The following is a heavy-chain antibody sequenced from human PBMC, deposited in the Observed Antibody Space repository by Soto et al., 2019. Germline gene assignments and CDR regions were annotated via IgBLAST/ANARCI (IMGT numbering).Heavy chain of an antibody. D-gene: IGHD3-10*01. J-gene: IGHJ4*02. CDR1: RITFGSLA. Sequence: GALRVFFGSSRITFGSLAIRKVRQAPGEGLEWVSTITDTGGDAKYADSVRGRFTISRDNSKKTLYLQMSSLRADDSAVYFCARGSKDSYPGSRIFDLWGLGTLVT. CDR3: ARGSKDSYPGSRIFDL. CDR2: ITDTGGDA. V-gene: IGHV3-23*01.